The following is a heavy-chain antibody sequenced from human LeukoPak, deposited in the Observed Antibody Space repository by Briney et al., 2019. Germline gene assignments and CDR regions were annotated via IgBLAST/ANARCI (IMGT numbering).Heavy chain of an antibody. V-gene: IGHV3-7*01. Sequence: PGGSLRLSCEGSGFTFSTYWMTWVRQAPGKGLEWVANIKHDGSETYYVDSVKGRFTISRDNSKNTLYLQMNSLRAEDTAVYYCAKDPHGDYFFDYWGQGTLVTVSS. CDR1: GFTFSTYW. CDR3: AKDPHGDYFFDY. D-gene: IGHD4-17*01. CDR2: IKHDGSET. J-gene: IGHJ4*02.